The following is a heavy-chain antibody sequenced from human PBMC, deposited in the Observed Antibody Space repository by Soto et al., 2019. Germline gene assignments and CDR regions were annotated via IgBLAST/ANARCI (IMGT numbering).Heavy chain of an antibody. CDR2: IIPILGTA. CDR1: GGTFSSYA. V-gene: IGHV1-69*01. CDR3: DATVTPYFDY. Sequence: QVQLVQSWAEVTKPGSSVKVSCKASGGTFSSYAISWVRQAPGQGLEWMGGIIPILGTANYAQKFQGRVTITADESTSTAYMALSSLRSEDTAVYYWDATVTPYFDYWGKGTLVTVSS. D-gene: IGHD4-17*01. J-gene: IGHJ4*02.